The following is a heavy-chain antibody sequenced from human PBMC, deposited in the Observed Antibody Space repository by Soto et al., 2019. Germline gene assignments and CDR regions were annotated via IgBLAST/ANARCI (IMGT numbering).Heavy chain of an antibody. J-gene: IGHJ6*02. CDR2: ISASGAYK. V-gene: IGHV3-21*01. CDR3: AGERSALPGARDAMDV. CDR1: GFNFNTYS. Sequence: PGGSLRLSCAASGFNFNTYSMNWVRQAPGKGLQWVSFISASGAYKYYADSVRGRFTISRDNAKKSVFLEMNSLTADDTAIYYCAGERSALPGARDAMDVWGQGTTVTV. D-gene: IGHD1-26*01.